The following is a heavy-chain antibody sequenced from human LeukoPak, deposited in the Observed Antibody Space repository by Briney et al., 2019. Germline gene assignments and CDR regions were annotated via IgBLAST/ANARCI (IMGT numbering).Heavy chain of an antibody. J-gene: IGHJ4*02. Sequence: PGRSLRLSCAASGFTFDDYAMHWVRQAPGKGLEWVSGISWNSGSIGYADSVKGRFTISRDNAKNSLYLQMNSLRAEDTALYYCAKDDSSSWPYYFDYWGQGTLVTVSS. D-gene: IGHD6-13*01. CDR3: AKDDSSSWPYYFDY. CDR1: GFTFDDYA. V-gene: IGHV3-9*01. CDR2: ISWNSGSI.